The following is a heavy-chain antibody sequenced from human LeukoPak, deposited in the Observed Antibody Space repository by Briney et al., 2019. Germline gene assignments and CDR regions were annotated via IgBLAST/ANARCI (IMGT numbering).Heavy chain of an antibody. J-gene: IGHJ4*02. V-gene: IGHV4-31*03. CDR3: ARGRGDY. CDR1: GGSISSGIYY. D-gene: IGHD3-10*01. CDR2: IYYSGST. Sequence: SETLSLTCTVSGGSISSGIYYWSWIRQHPGKGLEWIGYIYYSGSTYYNPSLKSRVIISVDTSKNQFSLNLSSVAAADTAVYYCARGRGDYWGQGTLVTVSS.